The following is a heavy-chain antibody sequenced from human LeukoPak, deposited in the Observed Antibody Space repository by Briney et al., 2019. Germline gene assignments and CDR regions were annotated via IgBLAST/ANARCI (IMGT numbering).Heavy chain of an antibody. CDR2: ISGSGGDTST. CDR1: GSTFSSYA. Sequence: PSGGSLRLSCAASGSTFSSYAMTWVRQAPGKGLEWVSSISGSGGDTSTFYADSVKGRFTISRDNSKNTLYLQMNNLRAEDTAVYYCAKNLNGGNTHSDYWGQGTLVTVSS. CDR3: AKNLNGGNTHSDY. D-gene: IGHD4-23*01. J-gene: IGHJ4*02. V-gene: IGHV3-23*01.